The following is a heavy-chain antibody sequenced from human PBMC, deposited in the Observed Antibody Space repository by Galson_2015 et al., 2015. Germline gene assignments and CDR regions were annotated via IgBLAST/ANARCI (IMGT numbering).Heavy chain of an antibody. J-gene: IGHJ3*02. CDR3: TRGTNYDAFDI. Sequence: PLRLSCAAAGLTFRNSWMHWVRQAPGKGLAWVSRVSSDGTNSRYADSVRGRFAISRENAKSTLYLQMSSLRAEDTAVYYCTRGTNYDAFDIWGQGTMVTVSS. V-gene: IGHV3-74*01. CDR2: VSSDGTNS. D-gene: IGHD4/OR15-4a*01. CDR1: GLTFRNSW.